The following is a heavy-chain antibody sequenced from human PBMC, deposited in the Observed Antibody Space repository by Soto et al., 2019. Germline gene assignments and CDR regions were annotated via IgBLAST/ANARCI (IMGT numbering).Heavy chain of an antibody. V-gene: IGHV3-23*01. CDR2: ISGSGGST. J-gene: IGHJ6*02. CDR1: GFTFSSYA. Sequence: WGSLRLSCAASGFTFSSYAMSWVRQAPGKGLEWVSAISGSGGSTYYADSVKGRFTISRDNSKNTLYLQMNSLRAEDTAVYYCAKGDYYDSSGRYGMDVWGQGTTVTVSS. D-gene: IGHD3-22*01. CDR3: AKGDYYDSSGRYGMDV.